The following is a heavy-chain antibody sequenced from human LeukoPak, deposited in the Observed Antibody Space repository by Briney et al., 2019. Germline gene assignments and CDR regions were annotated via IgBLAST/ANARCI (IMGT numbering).Heavy chain of an antibody. CDR2: ISSSGSTI. D-gene: IGHD3-10*01. CDR1: GFTFSDYY. J-gene: IGHJ3*02. Sequence: PGGSLRLSCAASGFTFSDYYMSWIRQAPGKGLEWVSYISSSGSTIYYADSVKGRFTISRDNAKNSLYLQMNSLRAEDTAVYYCARVNGAEGTPGEGYYGSGGRAFDIWGQGTMVTVSS. CDR3: ARVNGAEGTPGEGYYGSGGRAFDI. V-gene: IGHV3-11*01.